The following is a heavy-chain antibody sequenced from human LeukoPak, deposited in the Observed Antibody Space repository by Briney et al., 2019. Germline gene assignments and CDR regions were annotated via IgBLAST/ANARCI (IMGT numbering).Heavy chain of an antibody. CDR1: GFTSDDHA. V-gene: IGHV3-43*02. J-gene: IGHJ3*02. CDR3: ASQTMYYYGSGSYWGALDI. CDR2: MSGDT. Sequence: GGSLRLSCAASGFTSDDHAMHWVRQAPGKGLEWVSLMSGDTYYADSVKGRFTISRDNSKNSLYLQMNSLRTDDTALYYCASQTMYYYGSGSYWGALDIWGQGTMVTVSS. D-gene: IGHD3-10*01.